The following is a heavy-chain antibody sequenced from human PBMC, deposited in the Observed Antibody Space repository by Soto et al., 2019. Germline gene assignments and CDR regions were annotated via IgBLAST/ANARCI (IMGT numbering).Heavy chain of an antibody. CDR1: GGTFSSHS. CDR2: IITLFGTA. D-gene: IGHD4-17*01. V-gene: IGHV1-69*13. CDR3: AREVGYGDFSAALLD. Sequence: SVKVSCKASGGTFSSHSINWVRQAPGQGLEWMGGIITLFGTANYAQNFQGRVTITADQSTSTAYMELNSLRSDDTAAYYCAREVGYGDFSAALLDWGQGTLVTVSS. J-gene: IGHJ4*02.